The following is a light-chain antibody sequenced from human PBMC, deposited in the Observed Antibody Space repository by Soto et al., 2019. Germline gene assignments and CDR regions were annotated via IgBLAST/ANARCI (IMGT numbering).Light chain of an antibody. J-gene: IGLJ3*02. CDR2: EVN. V-gene: IGLV2-23*02. CDR1: SSDLGTYNL. Sequence: QSALTQPASVSGSPGQAITISCTGSSSDLGTYNLVSWYQQHPGKAPKVVIYEVNKRPSGVSNRFSGSKSGNTASLTIYGLQAEEEAHYHCSSYAGSSSWVFGGGTKLTVL. CDR3: SSYAGSSSWV.